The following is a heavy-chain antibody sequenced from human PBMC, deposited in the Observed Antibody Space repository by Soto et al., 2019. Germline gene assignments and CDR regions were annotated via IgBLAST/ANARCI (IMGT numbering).Heavy chain of an antibody. V-gene: IGHV3-48*01. J-gene: IGHJ4*02. D-gene: IGHD2-21*01. CDR1: GFSFSDYT. CDR3: VRQFRDIFDY. CDR2: ISRGSDHI. Sequence: EVQLVESGGGLVQPGGSLRLSCTGSGFSFSDYTMNWVRQAPRKGLEWLSSISRGSDHILYADSVKGRFTTSREDVKRSLYLQMNSLSGEDTAIYFCVRQFRDIFDYWGPGFLLTVS.